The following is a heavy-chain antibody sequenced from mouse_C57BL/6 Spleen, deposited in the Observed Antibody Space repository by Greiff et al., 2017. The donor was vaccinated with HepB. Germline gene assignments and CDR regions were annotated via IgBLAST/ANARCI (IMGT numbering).Heavy chain of an antibody. Sequence: QLQQPGAELVRPGSSVKLSCKASGYTFTSYWMDWVKQRPGQGLEWIGNIYPSDSETHYNQKFKDKATLTVDKSSSTAYMQLSSLTSEDSAVYYCARGLLGIAYWGQGTLVTVSA. J-gene: IGHJ3*01. CDR2: IYPSDSET. CDR3: ARGLLGIAY. D-gene: IGHD2-1*01. CDR1: GYTFTSYW. V-gene: IGHV1-61*01.